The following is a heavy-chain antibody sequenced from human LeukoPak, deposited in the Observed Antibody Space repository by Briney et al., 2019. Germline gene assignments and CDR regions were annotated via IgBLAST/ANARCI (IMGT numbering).Heavy chain of an antibody. D-gene: IGHD6-19*01. CDR1: GGSFSGYY. J-gene: IGHJ4*02. V-gene: IGHV4-34*01. CDR2: INHSGST. Sequence: SKTLSLTCAVYGGSFSGYYWSWIRQPPGKGLEWIGEINHSGSTNYNPSLKSRVTISVDTSKNQFSLKLSSVTAADTAVYYCARFTPSQWLAREIFDYWGQGTLVNVSS. CDR3: ARFTPSQWLAREIFDY.